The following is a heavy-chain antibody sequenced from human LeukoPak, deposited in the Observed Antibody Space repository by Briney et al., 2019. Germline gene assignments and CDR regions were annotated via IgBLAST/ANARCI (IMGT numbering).Heavy chain of an antibody. CDR2: INPSGGST. V-gene: IGHV1-46*01. Sequence: ASVTVSCKASGYTFTSYYMHWVRQAPGQGLEWMGIINPSGGSTSYAQKFQGRVTMTRDTSTSTVYMELSSLRSEDTAVYYCARELGQLVPLDYWGQGTLVTVSS. CDR1: GYTFTSYY. CDR3: ARELGQLVPLDY. D-gene: IGHD6-13*01. J-gene: IGHJ4*02.